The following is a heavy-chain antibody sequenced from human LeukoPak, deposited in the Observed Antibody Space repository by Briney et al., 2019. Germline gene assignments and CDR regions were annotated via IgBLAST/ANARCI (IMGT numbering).Heavy chain of an antibody. CDR2: ISGSGGST. CDR1: GFTFSSYA. CDR3: AKDHCSSTSCYNWFDP. Sequence: GGSLRLSCAASGFTFSSYAMSWVRQAPGKGREWVSAISGSGGSTYYADSVKGRFTISRDNSKNTLYLQMNSLRAEDTALYYCAKDHCSSTSCYNWFDPWGQGTLVTVSS. D-gene: IGHD2-2*01. J-gene: IGHJ5*02. V-gene: IGHV3-23*01.